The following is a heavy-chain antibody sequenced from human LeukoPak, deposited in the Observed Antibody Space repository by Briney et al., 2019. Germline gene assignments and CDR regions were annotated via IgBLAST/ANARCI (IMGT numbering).Heavy chain of an antibody. J-gene: IGHJ4*02. D-gene: IGHD2-2*01. CDR2: INHSGST. Sequence: PSETLSPTCAVYGXSFSGYHWSWIRQPPGKGLEWIGEINHSGSTNHNPSLKSRVTISVHTSKNQFSLKVNSVTAADTAVYYCARQYCSATSCYFDYWGQGTRVTVSS. CDR1: GXSFSGYH. V-gene: IGHV4-34*01. CDR3: ARQYCSATSCYFDY.